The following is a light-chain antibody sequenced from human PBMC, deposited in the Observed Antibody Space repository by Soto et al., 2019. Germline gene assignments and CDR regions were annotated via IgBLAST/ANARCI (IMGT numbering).Light chain of an antibody. CDR3: QQYNSYSIT. J-gene: IGKJ5*01. Sequence: DIQMTQSPSTLSASVGDSVSITCRASQSISTWLAWYQQKPGKAPKLLIYKASSLESGDPSRFSGSGSGTEFTLTISSLQPDDFATYYCQQYNSYSITFGQGTRLEIK. CDR2: KAS. V-gene: IGKV1-5*03. CDR1: QSISTW.